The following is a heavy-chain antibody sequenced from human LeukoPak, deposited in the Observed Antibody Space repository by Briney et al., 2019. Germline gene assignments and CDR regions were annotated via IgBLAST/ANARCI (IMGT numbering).Heavy chain of an antibody. CDR3: ARDFLGYCSSTSCYSY. CDR2: IIPIFGTA. CDR1: GGTFSSYA. V-gene: IGHV1-69*13. D-gene: IGHD2-2*01. Sequence: SVKVSCKASGGTFSSYAISWVRQAPGQGLKWMGGIIPIFGTANYAQKFQGRVTITADESTSTAYMELSSLRSEDTAVYYCARDFLGYCSSTSCYSYWGQGTLVTVSS. J-gene: IGHJ4*02.